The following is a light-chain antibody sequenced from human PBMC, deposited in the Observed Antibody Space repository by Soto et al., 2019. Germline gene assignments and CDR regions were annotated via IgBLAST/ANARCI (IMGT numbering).Light chain of an antibody. V-gene: IGKV1-39*01. Sequence: DIQMTQSPSSLSVSVGDGVTITCLASQSISNYLNWYQQKPGRAPKLLIHAASTLQSGVPSRFSGSGSGTDFTLTISSLQPEDFATYSCQQSYTTPWTFGLGTKVDIK. CDR3: QQSYTTPWT. CDR2: AAS. CDR1: QSISNY. J-gene: IGKJ1*01.